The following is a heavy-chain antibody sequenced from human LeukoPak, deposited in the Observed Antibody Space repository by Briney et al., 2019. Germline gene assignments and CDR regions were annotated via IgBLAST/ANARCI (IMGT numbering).Heavy chain of an antibody. D-gene: IGHD3-9*01. V-gene: IGHV1-24*01. Sequence: ASVKVSCKVSGYTLTELSMHWVRQAPGEGLEWMGGFDPEDVETIYAQKLQGRVTMTEDTATDTAYMELSSLRSEDTAVYYCAVDILRFGTSYYGMDVWGQGTTVTVSS. CDR3: AVDILRFGTSYYGMDV. J-gene: IGHJ6*02. CDR2: FDPEDVET. CDR1: GYTLTELS.